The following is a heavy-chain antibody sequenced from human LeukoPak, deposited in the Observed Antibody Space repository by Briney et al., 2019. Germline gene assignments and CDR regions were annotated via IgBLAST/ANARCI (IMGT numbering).Heavy chain of an antibody. D-gene: IGHD4-17*01. CDR2: ISGGGETT. CDR3: ARDYADYVGYFFFDY. V-gene: IGHV3-23*01. CDR1: GFTFNNYA. J-gene: IGHJ4*02. Sequence: GGSLRLSCAASGFTFNNYAMNWVRQAPGRGREWAPPISGGGETTYYADSAKGRFTISRDNSQNTLYLQMNSLRAEDTAVYYCARDYADYVGYFFFDYWGQGTLVTVSS.